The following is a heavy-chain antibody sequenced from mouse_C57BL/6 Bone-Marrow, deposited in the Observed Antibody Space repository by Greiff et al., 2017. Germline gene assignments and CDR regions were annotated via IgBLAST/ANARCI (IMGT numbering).Heavy chain of an antibody. CDR1: GYTFTSYW. D-gene: IGHD1-1*01. CDR2: IDPSDSYT. CDR3: ARLYYGTNYSYWYFEV. V-gene: IGHV1-50*01. J-gene: IGHJ1*03. Sequence: VQLQQPGAELVKPGASVKLSCKASGYTFTSYWMQWVKQRPGQGLEWIGEIDPSDSYTNYNQKFKGKATLTVDTSSSTAYMQLSSLTSEDSAVYYGARLYYGTNYSYWYFEVWGTGTTVTVSS.